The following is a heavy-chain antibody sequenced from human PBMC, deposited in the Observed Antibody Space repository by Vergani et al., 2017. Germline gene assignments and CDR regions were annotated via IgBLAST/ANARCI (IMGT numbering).Heavy chain of an antibody. CDR3: VTDNLNGMYFLAFDI. V-gene: IGHV3-15*01. J-gene: IGHJ3*02. D-gene: IGHD1-20*01. CDR2: INSKSDGGTT. Sequence: EVQLVESGGGLVQPGGSLRLSCAASGRPLTIRMSWVRQAPGKGLEWVGRINSKSDGGTTQYSALVNGRFAISRDESESRVFLQMNSLKTEDTGIYYCVTDNLNGMYFLAFDIWGHGTSVTVS. CDR1: GRPLTIR.